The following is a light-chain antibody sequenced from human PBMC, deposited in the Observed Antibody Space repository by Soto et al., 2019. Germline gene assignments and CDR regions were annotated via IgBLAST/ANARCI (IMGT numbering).Light chain of an antibody. V-gene: IGLV4-69*01. CDR1: SGHSSYA. J-gene: IGLJ3*02. Sequence: QSVLTQSPSASASLGASVKLTCTLSSGHSSYAIAWHQQQPEKGPRYLMKLNSDGSHSKGDGIPDRFSGSSSGAERYLTISSLQSEDEADYYCQTWGTGFPFGGGTKVTVL. CDR3: QTWGTGFP. CDR2: LNSDGSH.